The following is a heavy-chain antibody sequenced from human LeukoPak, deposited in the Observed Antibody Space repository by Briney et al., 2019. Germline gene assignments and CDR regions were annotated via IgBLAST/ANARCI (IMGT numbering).Heavy chain of an antibody. Sequence: GASVKVSCRSSGGTFNTHIFNWVRQAPGQVLEWMGRITPIIGTTKYAERFRARVTITADRSTSTAYLDLSGLTYDDTAVYYCARVTLRGSKYNWFDPWGQGTHVSVSS. CDR1: GGTFNTHI. D-gene: IGHD1-26*01. V-gene: IGHV1-69*08. CDR2: ITPIIGTT. CDR3: ARVTLRGSKYNWFDP. J-gene: IGHJ5*02.